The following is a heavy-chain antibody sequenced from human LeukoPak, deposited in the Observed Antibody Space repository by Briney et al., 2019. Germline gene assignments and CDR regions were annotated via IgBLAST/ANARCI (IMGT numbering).Heavy chain of an antibody. CDR3: ARPYCSGGSCHDYFDY. J-gene: IGHJ4*02. V-gene: IGHV1-24*01. CDR1: GYTLTELS. D-gene: IGHD2-15*01. CDR2: FDPEDGET. Sequence: GASVKVSCKVSGYTLTELSMHWVRQAPGEGLEWMGGFDPEDGETIYAQKFQGRVTMTEDTSTDTAYMELSGLTSDDTAVYYCARPYCSGGSCHDYFDYWGQGTLVTVSS.